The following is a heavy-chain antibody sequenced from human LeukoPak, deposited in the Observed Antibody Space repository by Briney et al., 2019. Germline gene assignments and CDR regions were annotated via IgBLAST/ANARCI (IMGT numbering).Heavy chain of an antibody. CDR3: ARGLRYSSSWYGRPFDY. CDR1: GGSISSYY. Sequence: SETLSLTCTVSGGSISSYYWSWIRQPPGKGLEWIGEINHSGSTNYNPSLKSRVTISVDTSKNQFSLKLSSVTAADTAVHYCARGLRYSSSWYGRPFDYWGQGTLVTVSS. J-gene: IGHJ4*02. D-gene: IGHD6-13*01. V-gene: IGHV4-34*01. CDR2: INHSGST.